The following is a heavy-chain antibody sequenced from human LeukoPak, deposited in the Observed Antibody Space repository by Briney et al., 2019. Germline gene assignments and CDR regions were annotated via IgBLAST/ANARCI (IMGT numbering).Heavy chain of an antibody. CDR3: ATTTTRYDSSGYNLFDY. Sequence: GGSLRLSCAASGFTFSSYWMSWVRQAPGKGLEWVANIKQDGSEKYYVDSVKGRFTISRDNAKNSLYLQLNSLRAEDTAVYYCATTTTRYDSSGYNLFDYWGQGTLVTVSS. J-gene: IGHJ4*02. CDR2: IKQDGSEK. CDR1: GFTFSSYW. D-gene: IGHD3-22*01. V-gene: IGHV3-7*01.